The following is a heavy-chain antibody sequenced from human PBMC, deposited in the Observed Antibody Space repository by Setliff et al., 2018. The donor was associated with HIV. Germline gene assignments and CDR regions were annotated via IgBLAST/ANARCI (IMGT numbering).Heavy chain of an antibody. CDR2: FSVFGDND. V-gene: IGHV3-30*12. CDR3: ARDFYDVSGYYYGPDGTYNDGDF. Sequence: GGSLRLSCAASGFTSGFAFSHYWMHWVRQAPGKGLEWLAVFSVFGDNDYYADSVKGRFTISRDNAKNSLYLQMNSLRVEDTAVYYCARDFYDVSGYYYGPDGTYNDGDFWGQGTLVTVSS. D-gene: IGHD3-22*01. J-gene: IGHJ4*02. CDR1: GFAFSHYW.